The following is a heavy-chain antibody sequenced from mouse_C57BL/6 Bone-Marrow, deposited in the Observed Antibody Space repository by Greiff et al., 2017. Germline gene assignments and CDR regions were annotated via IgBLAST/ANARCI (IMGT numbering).Heavy chain of an antibody. V-gene: IGHV2-9-1*01. CDR1: GFSLTSYA. CDR2: IWTGGGT. J-gene: IGHJ1*03. CDR3: ARRGPLYGSSPYWYFDV. D-gene: IGHD1-1*01. Sequence: VQLVESGPGLVAPSQSLSITCTVSGFSLTSYAISWVRQPPGKGLEWLGVIWTGGGTNYNSALKSRLSISKDNSKSQVFLKMNSLQTDDTARYYCARRGPLYGSSPYWYFDVWGTGTTVTVSS.